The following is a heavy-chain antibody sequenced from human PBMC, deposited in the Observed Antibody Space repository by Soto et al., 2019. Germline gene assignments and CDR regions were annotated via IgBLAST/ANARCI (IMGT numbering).Heavy chain of an antibody. V-gene: IGHV3-74*03. Sequence: PGGSLRLSCVGSGFTFSSFWMHWVRQVPGTGLVWVSQITSDGTSTTYADSVKGRFIVFRDNARNTLYLQMNSLRAEDTAIYYCARDYGLYSGYEFDYWGQGTLVTVSS. CDR1: GFTFSSFW. CDR2: ITSDGTST. J-gene: IGHJ4*02. CDR3: ARDYGLYSGYEFDY. D-gene: IGHD5-12*01.